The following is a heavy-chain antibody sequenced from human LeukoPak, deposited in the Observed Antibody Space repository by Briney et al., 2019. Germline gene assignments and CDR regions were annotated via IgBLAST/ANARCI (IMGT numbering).Heavy chain of an antibody. Sequence: ASVKVSCKASGGTFSSYAISWVRQAPGQGLEWMGRIIPILGIANYAQRFQGRVTITADKSTSTAYMELSSLRSEDTAVYYCAKVATGSPSYYYYGMDVWGQGTTVTVSS. CDR2: IIPILGIA. D-gene: IGHD2-15*01. CDR3: AKVATGSPSYYYYGMDV. J-gene: IGHJ6*02. V-gene: IGHV1-69*04. CDR1: GGTFSSYA.